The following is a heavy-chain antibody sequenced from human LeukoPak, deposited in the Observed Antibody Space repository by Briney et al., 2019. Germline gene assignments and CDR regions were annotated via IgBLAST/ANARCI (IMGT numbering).Heavy chain of an antibody. V-gene: IGHV4-59*08. CDR3: ARHSSGWYLSSYYFDY. CDR2: IYYSGST. D-gene: IGHD6-19*01. J-gene: IGHJ4*02. CDR1: RGSISSYY. Sequence: SETLSLTCTVSRGSISSYYWSWIRQPPGKGLEWIGYIYYSGSTNYNPSLKSRVTMSVDTSKNQFSLKLSSVAAADTAVYYCARHSSGWYLSSYYFDYWGQGTLVTVSS.